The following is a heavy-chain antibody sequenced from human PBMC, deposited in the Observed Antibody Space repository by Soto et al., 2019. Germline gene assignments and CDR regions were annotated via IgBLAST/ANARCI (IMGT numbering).Heavy chain of an antibody. CDR1: GFSFSSYA. J-gene: IGHJ3*02. Sequence: EVQLLESGGGLVQPGGSLRLSCAASGFSFSSYAMSWVRQAPGKGLEWVSVVTGRAASIYYADSVKGRFTISRDNSKNTLFLQMNSLGAEDTAVYFCAKHLPSIKNPRLWADAFHIWGQVTVVTVSP. V-gene: IGHV3-23*01. CDR2: VTGRAASI. D-gene: IGHD3-16*01. CDR3: AKHLPSIKNPRLWADAFHI.